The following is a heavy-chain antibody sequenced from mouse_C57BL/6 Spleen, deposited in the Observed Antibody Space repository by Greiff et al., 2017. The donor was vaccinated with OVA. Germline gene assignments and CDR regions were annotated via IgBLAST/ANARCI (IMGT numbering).Heavy chain of an antibody. V-gene: IGHV5-17*01. D-gene: IGHD1-1*01. CDR1: GFTFSDYG. CDR2: ISSGSSTI. CDR3: ARLPYYGSSPAWFAY. J-gene: IGHJ3*01. Sequence: EVKLVESGGGLVKPGGSLKLSCAASGFTFSDYGMHWVRQVPEKGLEWVAYISSGSSTIYSSDTVKGRFTISRDNAKNTLFLQMTSLRSEDTAMYYCARLPYYGSSPAWFAYWGQGTLVTVSA.